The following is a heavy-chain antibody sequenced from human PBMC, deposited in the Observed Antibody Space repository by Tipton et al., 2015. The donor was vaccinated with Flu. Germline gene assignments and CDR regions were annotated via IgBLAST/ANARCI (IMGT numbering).Heavy chain of an antibody. J-gene: IGHJ3*02. D-gene: IGHD2-15*01. CDR3: ARGLGVVVAVAFDI. CDR1: GVSFSGYY. CDR2: INHSGST. Sequence: TLSLTCAVYGVSFSGYYWSWIRQPPGKGLEWIGEINHSGSTNYNPSLKSRVTISVDTSKNQFSLKLSSVTAADTAVYYCARGLGVVVAVAFDIWGPRDNDHRLF. V-gene: IGHV4-34*01.